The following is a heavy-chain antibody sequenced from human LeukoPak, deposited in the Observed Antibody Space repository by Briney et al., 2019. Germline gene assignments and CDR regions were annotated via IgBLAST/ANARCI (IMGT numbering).Heavy chain of an antibody. D-gene: IGHD3-10*01. V-gene: IGHV3-53*01. J-gene: IGHJ4*02. CDR2: IYSGGST. Sequence: GGSLRLSCAASGFTVSSNYMSWVRQAPGKGLEWVSVIYSGGSTYYADSVKGRFTISRDNSKNTLYLQMNSLRAEDTAVYYCARGDQGVSFFDYWGQGTLVTVSS. CDR1: GFTVSSNY. CDR3: ARGDQGVSFFDY.